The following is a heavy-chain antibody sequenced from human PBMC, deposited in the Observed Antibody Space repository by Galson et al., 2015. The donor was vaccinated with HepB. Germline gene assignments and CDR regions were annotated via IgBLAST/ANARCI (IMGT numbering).Heavy chain of an antibody. Sequence: QSGAEVKKPGESLRISCKASGGTFSSYAISWVRQAPGQGLEWMEGIIPIFGTANYAQKFQGRVTITADESTSTAYMELSSLRSEDTAVYYCARGPYKGGPAALYYYYYMDVWGKGTTVTVSS. V-gene: IGHV1-69*01. CDR1: GGTFSSYA. D-gene: IGHD2-2*01. CDR3: ARGPYKGGPAALYYYYYMDV. J-gene: IGHJ6*03. CDR2: IIPIFGTA.